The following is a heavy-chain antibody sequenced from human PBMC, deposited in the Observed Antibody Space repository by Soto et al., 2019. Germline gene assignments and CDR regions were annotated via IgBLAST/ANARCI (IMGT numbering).Heavy chain of an antibody. Sequence: EVQLLESGGGLVQPGGSLRLSCAASGFTFSRYAMSWVRQAPGKGLEWVSVISTSGGSTYYADSVKGRFTISRDNSKNTLYLQMHSLRAEDTAVYYCAKNATPYDSSGYWGTRYYFDFWGQGTLVTVSS. V-gene: IGHV3-23*01. J-gene: IGHJ4*02. CDR1: GFTFSRYA. D-gene: IGHD3-22*01. CDR2: ISTSGGST. CDR3: AKNATPYDSSGYWGTRYYFDF.